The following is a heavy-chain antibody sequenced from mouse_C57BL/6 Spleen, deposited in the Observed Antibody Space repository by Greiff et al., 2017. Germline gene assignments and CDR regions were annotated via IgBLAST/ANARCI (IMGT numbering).Heavy chain of an antibody. D-gene: IGHD1-1*01. V-gene: IGHV1-55*01. CDR2: LYPGSGST. CDR3: AKGDFYYGSSPYWYFDV. CDR1: GYTFTSYW. J-gene: IGHJ1*03. Sequence: VQLQQPGAELVKPGASVKMSCKASGYTFTSYWITWVKQRPGQGLEWLGDLYPGSGSTNYNEKFKCKATLTVDTSSSTAYMQLSSLTSEDSAVYYCAKGDFYYGSSPYWYFDVWGTGTTVTVSS.